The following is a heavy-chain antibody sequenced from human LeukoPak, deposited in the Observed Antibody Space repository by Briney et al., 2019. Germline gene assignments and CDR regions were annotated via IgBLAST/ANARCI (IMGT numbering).Heavy chain of an antibody. CDR1: GGSISYYY. CDR3: AREDPQTRVPEGMDV. D-gene: IGHD4/OR15-4a*01. CDR2: VYYSGTT. V-gene: IGHV4-59*01. Sequence: SETLSLTCTVSGGSISYYYWSWIRQSPGKGLEWIGYVYYSGTTNYNPSLKSRVTISVDTSKNQFSLQLRSVTAADTTVYYCAREDPQTRVPEGMDVWGQGTTVTVSS. J-gene: IGHJ6*02.